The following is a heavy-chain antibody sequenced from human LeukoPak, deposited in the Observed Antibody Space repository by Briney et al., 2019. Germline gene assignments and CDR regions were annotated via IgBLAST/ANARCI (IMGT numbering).Heavy chain of an antibody. CDR3: ARNGGQWLTYYFDY. D-gene: IGHD6-19*01. CDR1: GGSTSSYY. CDR2: IYYSGST. J-gene: IGHJ4*02. Sequence: SETLSLTCTVSGGSTSSYYWSWIRRPPGKGLEWIGYIYYSGSTNYNPSLKSRVTISVDTSKNQFSLKLSSVTAADTAVYYCARNGGQWLTYYFDYWGQGTLVTVSS. V-gene: IGHV4-59*01.